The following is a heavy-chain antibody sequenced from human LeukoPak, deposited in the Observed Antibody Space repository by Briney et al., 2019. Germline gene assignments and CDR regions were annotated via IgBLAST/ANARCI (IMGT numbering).Heavy chain of an antibody. Sequence: SETLSLTCSGSNYSISNSLYWGWLRQPPGKGLEWIGSIFRSGSTFYNPSLKSRVTISLDTSKNQFSLKLSSVTAADTAVYFCARGTYGYYMDVWGKGTTVTVSS. V-gene: IGHV4-38-2*02. CDR1: NYSISNSLY. J-gene: IGHJ6*03. CDR3: ARGTYGYYMDV. CDR2: IFRSGST. D-gene: IGHD4-17*01.